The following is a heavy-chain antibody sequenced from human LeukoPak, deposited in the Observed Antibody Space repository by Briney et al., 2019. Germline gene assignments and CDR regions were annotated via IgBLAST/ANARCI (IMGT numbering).Heavy chain of an antibody. Sequence: PGGSLRLSCATSGFTFTTFWMHWVRQAPGKGLVWVSRISNDGSRTNYADSVKGRFTISRDNAKNTVYLQMNSLRAEDTAVYYCARMPGGSPVTTVYYYYYMDVWGKGTTVTVSS. V-gene: IGHV3-74*01. CDR2: ISNDGSRT. J-gene: IGHJ6*03. CDR3: ARMPGGSPVTTVYYYYYMDV. D-gene: IGHD4-17*01. CDR1: GFTFTTFW.